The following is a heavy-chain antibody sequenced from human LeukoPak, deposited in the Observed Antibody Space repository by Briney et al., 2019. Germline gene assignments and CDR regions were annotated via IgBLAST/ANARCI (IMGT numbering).Heavy chain of an antibody. CDR3: ASQYYYDSSGLGFRFDY. Sequence: PSETLSLTCAVYGGSFSGYYWSWIRQPPGKGLEWIGEINHSGSTNYNPSLKSRVTISVDTSKNQFSLKLSSVTAADTAVYYCASQYYYDSSGLGFRFDYWGQGTLVTVSS. J-gene: IGHJ4*02. D-gene: IGHD3-22*01. CDR2: INHSGST. V-gene: IGHV4-34*01. CDR1: GGSFSGYY.